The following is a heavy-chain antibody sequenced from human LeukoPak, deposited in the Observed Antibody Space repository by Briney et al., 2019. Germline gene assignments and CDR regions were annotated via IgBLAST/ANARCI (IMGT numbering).Heavy chain of an antibody. CDR2: VSGSGVST. Sequence: PGGSLRLSCAASGFTFSSYSMSWVRQAPGKGLEWVSAVSGSGVSTHYGDSIKGRFTISRDNSKNTVDLQMDSLRAEDTATYYCARGYCSTGSCQYSFDCSGQGTLVTVSS. V-gene: IGHV3-23*01. CDR3: ARGYCSTGSCQYSFDC. CDR1: GFTFSSYS. J-gene: IGHJ4*02. D-gene: IGHD2-15*01.